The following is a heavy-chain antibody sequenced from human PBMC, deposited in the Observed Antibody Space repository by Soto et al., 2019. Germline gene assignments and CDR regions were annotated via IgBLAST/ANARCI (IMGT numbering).Heavy chain of an antibody. V-gene: IGHV3-23*01. CDR1: GFTFSSYA. CDR2: VSGGGGST. CDR3: TRETVAGITGLDY. Sequence: GGSLRLSCAASGFTFSSYAMSWVRQAPGKGLEWVSGVSGGGGSTYYADSVKGRFTISRDNSKNTLYLQMNSLRAEDTAVYYCTRETVAGITGLDYWGPGTLVTVSS. D-gene: IGHD1-20*01. J-gene: IGHJ4*02.